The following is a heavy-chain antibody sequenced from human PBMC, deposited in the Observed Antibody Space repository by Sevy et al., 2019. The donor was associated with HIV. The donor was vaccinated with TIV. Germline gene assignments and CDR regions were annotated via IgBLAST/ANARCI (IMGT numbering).Heavy chain of an antibody. V-gene: IGHV3-48*01. CDR2: ISSSSSTI. J-gene: IGHJ5*02. CDR1: GFTFSSYS. D-gene: IGHD4-17*01. Sequence: GGYLRLSCAASGFTFSSYSMNWVRQAPGKGLEWVSYISSSSSTIYYADSVKGRFTISRDNAKNSLYLQMNSLRAEDTAVYYCARVSPEYGSDPWGQGTLVTVSS. CDR3: ARVSPEYGSDP.